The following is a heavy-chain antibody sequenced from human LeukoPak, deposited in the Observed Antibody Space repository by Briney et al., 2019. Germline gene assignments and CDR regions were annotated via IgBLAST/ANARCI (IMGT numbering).Heavy chain of an antibody. Sequence: SETLSLTCTVSGGSISSGGYYWSWIRQHPGKGLEWIGYIYYSGSTYYNPTLKSRVTISVDTSKNQFSLKLSSVTAADTAVYYCARGYSGSYGRFDYWGQGTLVTVSS. J-gene: IGHJ4*02. D-gene: IGHD1-26*01. V-gene: IGHV4-31*03. CDR2: IYYSGST. CDR3: ARGYSGSYGRFDY. CDR1: GGSISSGGYY.